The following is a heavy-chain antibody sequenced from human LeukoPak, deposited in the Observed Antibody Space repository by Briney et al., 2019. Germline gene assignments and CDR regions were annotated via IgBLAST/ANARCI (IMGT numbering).Heavy chain of an antibody. D-gene: IGHD1-14*01. J-gene: IGHJ4*02. CDR1: GLTFSTSG. CDR2: IGPTGSDR. V-gene: IGHV3-21*04. Sequence: PGGSLRLSCTASGLTFSTSGFNWVRQAPGQGLEWVASIGPTGSDRYHADSIKGRFTISRDNANNFLYLQMNSLRVEDTAVYYCATETNGRHYDYWGQGTLLTVSS. CDR3: ATETNGRHYDY.